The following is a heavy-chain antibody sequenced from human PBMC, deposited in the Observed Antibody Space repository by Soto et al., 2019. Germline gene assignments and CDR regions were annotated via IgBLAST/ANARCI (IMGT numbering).Heavy chain of an antibody. V-gene: IGHV4-34*01. J-gene: IGHJ4*02. D-gene: IGHD6-13*01. Sequence: SETLSLTCAVYGGSFSGYYWSWIRQPPGKGLEWIGEINHSGSTNYNPSLKSRVTISVDTSKNQFSLKLSSVTAADTAVYYCARGRKDGYSSSWYIRHWGQGTLVTVSS. CDR1: GGSFSGYY. CDR3: ARGRKDGYSSSWYIRH. CDR2: INHSGST.